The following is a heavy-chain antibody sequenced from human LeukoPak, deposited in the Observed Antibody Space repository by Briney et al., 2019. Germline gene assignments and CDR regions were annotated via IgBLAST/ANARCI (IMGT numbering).Heavy chain of an antibody. D-gene: IGHD4-11*01. Sequence: GGSLRLSCAASGFTVRDNYMSWVRQAPGKGLEWVSLIYSGGNTFYPDSVRGRFTISRDDSKNTLSLQMNSLRAEDTAVYYCARAVTTGYFDLWGRGTLVTVSS. CDR2: IYSGGNT. CDR1: GFTVRDNY. J-gene: IGHJ2*01. CDR3: ARAVTTGYFDL. V-gene: IGHV3-66*01.